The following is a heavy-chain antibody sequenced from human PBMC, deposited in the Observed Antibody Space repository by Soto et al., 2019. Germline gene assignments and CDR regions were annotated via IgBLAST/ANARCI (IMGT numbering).Heavy chain of an antibody. D-gene: IGHD3-9*01. CDR2: IYYSGST. CDR1: GGSISRGGSY. CDR3: ARDAILTGYSGGYYYYYMDV. Sequence: QVQLQESGPGLVKPSQTLSLTCTFSGGSISRGGSYWSWIRQHPGKGLGWIGYIYYSGSTYYNPSLKSRVTISVDTSKNQFSLKLSSVTAADTAVYYCARDAILTGYSGGYYYYYMDVWGKGTTVTVSS. J-gene: IGHJ6*03. V-gene: IGHV4-31*03.